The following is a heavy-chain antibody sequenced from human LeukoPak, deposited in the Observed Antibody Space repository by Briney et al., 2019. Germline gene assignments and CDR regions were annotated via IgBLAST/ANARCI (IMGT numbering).Heavy chain of an antibody. Sequence: ASVKVSCKASGYTFTGYYMRWVRQAPGQGLEWMGWINPNSGGTNYAQKFQGRVTMTRDTSISTAYMELSRLRSDDTAVYYCARDSDRWSSWHEPPDYWGQGTLVTVSS. CDR2: INPNSGGT. CDR1: GYTFTGYY. D-gene: IGHD6-13*01. V-gene: IGHV1-2*02. J-gene: IGHJ4*02. CDR3: ARDSDRWSSWHEPPDY.